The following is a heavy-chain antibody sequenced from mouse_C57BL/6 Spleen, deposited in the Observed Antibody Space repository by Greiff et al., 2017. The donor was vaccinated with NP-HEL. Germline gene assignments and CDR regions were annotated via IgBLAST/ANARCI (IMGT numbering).Heavy chain of an antibody. Sequence: EVQLQESGAELVRPGASVKLSCTASGFNIKDDYMHWVKQRPEQGLEWIGWIDPENGDTAYASKFQGKATITADTSSNTAYLQLSSLTSEDTAVYYCTNSFRFAYWGQGTLVTVSA. J-gene: IGHJ3*01. CDR2: IDPENGDT. CDR3: TNSFRFAY. D-gene: IGHD2-12*01. CDR1: GFNIKDDY. V-gene: IGHV14-4*01.